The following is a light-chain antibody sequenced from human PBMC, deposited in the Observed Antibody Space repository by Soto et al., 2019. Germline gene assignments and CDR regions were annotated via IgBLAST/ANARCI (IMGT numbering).Light chain of an antibody. CDR3: CSFTTSNTYV. CDR2: DVS. Sequence: QSALTQPASVSGSPGQSITISCTGTSSDIGSYNYVTWYQQHPGKAPKLMIYDVSNRSSGVSYRFSGSKSGNSASLTISGLQAEDEADYYCCSFTTSNTYVFGTGTKVTVL. J-gene: IGLJ1*01. V-gene: IGLV2-14*01. CDR1: SSDIGSYNY.